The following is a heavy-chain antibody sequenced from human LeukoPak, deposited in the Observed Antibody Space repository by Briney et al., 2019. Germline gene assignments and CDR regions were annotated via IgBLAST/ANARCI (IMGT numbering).Heavy chain of an antibody. D-gene: IGHD5-12*01. CDR3: ARGGGYASPIGY. Sequence: SETLSLTCTPSGGSIGTYYWSWIRQPPGKGLEWIGYIYHSGSTNYNPSLKSRVTISVDTSKNQFSLKLSSVTAADTAVYYCARGGGYASPIGYWGQGALVTVSS. J-gene: IGHJ4*02. CDR1: GGSIGTYY. CDR2: IYHSGST. V-gene: IGHV4-59*01.